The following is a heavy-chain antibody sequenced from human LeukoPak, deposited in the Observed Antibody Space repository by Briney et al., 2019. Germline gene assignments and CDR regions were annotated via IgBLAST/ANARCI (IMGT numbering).Heavy chain of an antibody. CDR1: GLIFSTYV. Sequence: PGGSLRLSCAASGLIFSTYVMIWVRQAPGKGLEWVSLIGGSGDYTYYADSVKGRFTISRDNSKDTLYLQMNSLRPEDTAVYYCARDWYDYWGQGTLVTVSS. CDR3: ARDWYDY. D-gene: IGHD6-13*01. CDR2: IGGSGDYT. J-gene: IGHJ4*02. V-gene: IGHV3-23*01.